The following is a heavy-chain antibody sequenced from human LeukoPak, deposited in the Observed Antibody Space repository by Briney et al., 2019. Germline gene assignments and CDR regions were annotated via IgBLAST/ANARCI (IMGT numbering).Heavy chain of an antibody. CDR3: ARGYSSSWFDFDY. CDR2: ISSSSSTI. Sequence: PGGSLRLSCAASGFTFSSYSMNWVRQAPGKGLEWVSYISSSSSTIYYADSVEGRFTISRDNAKNSLYLQMNSLRAEDTAVYYCARGYSSSWFDFDYWGQGTLVTVSS. CDR1: GFTFSSYS. J-gene: IGHJ4*02. D-gene: IGHD6-13*01. V-gene: IGHV3-48*01.